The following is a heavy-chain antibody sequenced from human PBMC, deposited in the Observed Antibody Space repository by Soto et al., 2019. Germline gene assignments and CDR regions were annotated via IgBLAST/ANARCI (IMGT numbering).Heavy chain of an antibody. CDR1: GGTFRSFS. J-gene: IGHJ5*02. Sequence: QVQLVQSGAEVKKPGSSVKVSCKASGGTFRSFSINWVRQAPGQGLEWMGWIIPMYATANYAQKFQGRVTITADESTSTAYMELSSLRSEDTAVYYCARENPGYEGGGWFDPWGQGTLVTVSS. D-gene: IGHD3-16*01. CDR2: IIPMYATA. CDR3: ARENPGYEGGGWFDP. V-gene: IGHV1-69*01.